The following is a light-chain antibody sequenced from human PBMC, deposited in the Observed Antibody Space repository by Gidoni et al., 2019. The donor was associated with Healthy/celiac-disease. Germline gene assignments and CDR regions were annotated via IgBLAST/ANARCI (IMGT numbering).Light chain of an antibody. Sequence: ESVLTQSPGTLSLSPGERATLSCRASQRVSSSYLARYQQKPGQAPRPLIYGASSRATGIPDVFSGSGSGTDFTLTISRLEPEDFAVYYCQQYGSSPRLTFXGXTKVEIK. J-gene: IGKJ4*01. V-gene: IGKV3-20*01. CDR2: GAS. CDR3: QQYGSSPRLT. CDR1: QRVSSSY.